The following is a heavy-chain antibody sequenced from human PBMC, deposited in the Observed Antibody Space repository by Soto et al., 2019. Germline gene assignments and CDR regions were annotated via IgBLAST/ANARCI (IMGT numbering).Heavy chain of an antibody. D-gene: IGHD2-15*01. J-gene: IGHJ4*02. CDR3: ATGDENVVGLDY. CDR1: GFTFSNAW. CDR2: IKSKPDGGTT. Sequence: EVQVVESGGDLVKPGGSLRLSCAGSGFTFSNAWMNWVRQAPGKGREWVGRIKSKPDGGTTDYAAPVKGRFTISRDDSKNTVYLQMNSLKTEDTALYYCATGDENVVGLDYWGQGTLVTVSS. V-gene: IGHV3-15*07.